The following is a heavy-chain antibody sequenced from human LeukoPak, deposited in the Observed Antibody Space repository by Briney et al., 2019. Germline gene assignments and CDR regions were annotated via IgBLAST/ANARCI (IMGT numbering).Heavy chain of an antibody. CDR2: ISAYNGNT. D-gene: IGHD3-22*01. CDR3: ARDRVPNYYDSSGYYSSDY. CDR1: GYTFTSYG. Sequence: ASVKVSCKASGYTFTSYGISRVRQAPGQGLEWMGWISAYNGNTNYAQKLQGRVTMTTDTSTSTAYMELRSLRSDDTAVYYCARDRVPNYYDSSGYYSSDYWGQGTLVTVSS. V-gene: IGHV1-18*01. J-gene: IGHJ4*02.